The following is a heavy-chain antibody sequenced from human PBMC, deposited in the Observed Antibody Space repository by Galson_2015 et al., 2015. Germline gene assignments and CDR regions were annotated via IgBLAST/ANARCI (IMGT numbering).Heavy chain of an antibody. Sequence: SLRLSCAASGFTFSSYEMNWVRQAPGKGLEWVSYISSSSSTIYYADSVKGRFTISRDNSKNTLYLQMNSLRAEDTAVYYCARDRAVTTQTRGSYYMDVWGKGTTVTVSS. J-gene: IGHJ6*03. CDR1: GFTFSSYE. D-gene: IGHD4-17*01. V-gene: IGHV3-48*03. CDR3: ARDRAVTTQTRGSYYMDV. CDR2: ISSSSSTI.